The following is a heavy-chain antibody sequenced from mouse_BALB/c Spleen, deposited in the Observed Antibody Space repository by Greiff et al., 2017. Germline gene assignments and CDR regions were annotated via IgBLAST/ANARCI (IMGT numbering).Heavy chain of an antibody. J-gene: IGHJ4*01. V-gene: IGHV2-6-7*01. CDR3: ARENYYGSSYAMDY. CDR2: IWGDGST. D-gene: IGHD1-1*01. CDR1: GFSLTGYG. Sequence: QVQLKESGPGLVAPSQSLSITCTVSGFSLTGYGVNWVRQPPGKGLEWLGMIWGDGSTDYNSALKSRLSISKDISKSQVFLKMNSLQTDDTARYYCARENYYGSSYAMDYWGQGTSVTVSS.